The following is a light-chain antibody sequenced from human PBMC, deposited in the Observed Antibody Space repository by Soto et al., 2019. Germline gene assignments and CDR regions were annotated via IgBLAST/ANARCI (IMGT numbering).Light chain of an antibody. V-gene: IGKV3-20*01. CDR2: GAS. J-gene: IGKJ1*01. CDR3: QHYGSSVWT. Sequence: EIVLTQSPGTLSLSPGERATLSCRASQSVSSTYLDWYQQKPGQAPRLLIYGASSRATGIPDRFSGSGSGTDFTLTISRLEPEDLAIYYCQHYGSSVWTFGQGTKVEIK. CDR1: QSVSSTY.